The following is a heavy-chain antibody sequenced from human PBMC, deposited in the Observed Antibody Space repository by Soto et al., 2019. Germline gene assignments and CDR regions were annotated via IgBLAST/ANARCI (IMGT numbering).Heavy chain of an antibody. D-gene: IGHD1-26*01. CDR1: GFTFSGSA. CDR3: TATIVGATTSEDAFDI. Sequence: HGGSLRLSCAASGFTFSGSAMHWVRQACVKGLEWVGRIRSKANSYATAYAASVKGRFNISSDDSKNTAYLQMNSLKTEDTAVYYCTATIVGATTSEDAFDIWGQGTMVTVSS. V-gene: IGHV3-73*01. CDR2: IRSKANSYAT. J-gene: IGHJ3*02.